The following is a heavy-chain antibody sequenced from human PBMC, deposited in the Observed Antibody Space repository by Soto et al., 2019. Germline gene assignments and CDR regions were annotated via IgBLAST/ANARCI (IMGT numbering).Heavy chain of an antibody. CDR3: ARDRGLSLDY. V-gene: IGHV3-30-3*01. CDR2: ISYDGSNK. J-gene: IGHJ4*02. D-gene: IGHD3-16*02. CDR1: GFTYSSYA. Sequence: QVQLVESGGGVVQPGRSLRLSCAASGFTYSSYAMHWVLQAPGKGLEWVAVISYDGSNKYYADSVKGRFTISRDNSKNTLYLQMNSLRAEDTAMYYCARDRGLSLDYWGQGTLVTVSS.